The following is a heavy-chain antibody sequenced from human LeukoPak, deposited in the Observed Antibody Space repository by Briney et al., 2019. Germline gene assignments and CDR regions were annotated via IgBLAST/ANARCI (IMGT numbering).Heavy chain of an antibody. CDR3: AREHADYDILTGYSPHYYYYGMDI. J-gene: IGHJ6*02. CDR2: ISYDGSNK. CDR1: GFTFSSYA. V-gene: IGHV3-30-3*01. D-gene: IGHD3-9*01. Sequence: GGSLRLSCAASGFTFSSYAMHWVRQAPGKGLEWVAVISYDGSNKYYADSVKGRFTISRDNSKNTLYLHMNSLRAEDTAVYYCAREHADYDILTGYSPHYYYYGMDIWGQGTTVTVSS.